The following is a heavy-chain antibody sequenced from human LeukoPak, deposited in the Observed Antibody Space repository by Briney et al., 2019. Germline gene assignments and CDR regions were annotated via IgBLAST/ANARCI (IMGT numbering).Heavy chain of an antibody. CDR3: ARYPRLYDSSGYPFDY. Sequence: SETLSLTCTVSGGSISSGGYYWSWIRQHPGKGLEWIGYIYYSGSTYYNPSLKSRVTMSVDTSKNQFSLKLSSVTAADTAVYYCARYPRLYDSSGYPFDYWGQGTLVTVSS. CDR2: IYYSGST. V-gene: IGHV4-31*03. D-gene: IGHD3-22*01. CDR1: GGSISSGGYY. J-gene: IGHJ4*02.